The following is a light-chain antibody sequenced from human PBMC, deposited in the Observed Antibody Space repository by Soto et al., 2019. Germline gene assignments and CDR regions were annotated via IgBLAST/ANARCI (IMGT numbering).Light chain of an antibody. Sequence: QSVLTQPPLVSAAPGQKVTISCSGSSSNIGNNYVSWYQQLPGTAPKLLIYDNNKRPSGIPDRFSGSKSGTSATLGITGLQTGDEADYYCGTWDSSLSAGQVVFGGGTKLTVL. CDR2: DNN. J-gene: IGLJ2*01. CDR1: SSNIGNNY. V-gene: IGLV1-51*01. CDR3: GTWDSSLSAGQVV.